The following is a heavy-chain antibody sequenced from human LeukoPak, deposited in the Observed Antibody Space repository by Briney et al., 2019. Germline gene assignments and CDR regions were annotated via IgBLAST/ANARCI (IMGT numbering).Heavy chain of an antibody. CDR3: ANQPYYYGSGSYPGMDV. CDR1: GFTFSSYG. V-gene: IGHV3-30*18. J-gene: IGHJ6*04. CDR2: ISYDGSNK. D-gene: IGHD3-10*01. Sequence: GGSLRLSCAASGFTFSSYGMHWVRQAPGKGLEWVAVISYDGSNKYYADSVKGRFTISRDNSKNTLYLQMNNLRAEDTAVYYCANQPYYYGSGSYPGMDVWGKGTTVTVSS.